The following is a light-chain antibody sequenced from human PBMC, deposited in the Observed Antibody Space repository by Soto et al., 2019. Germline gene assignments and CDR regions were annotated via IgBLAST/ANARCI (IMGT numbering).Light chain of an antibody. V-gene: IGLV6-57*02. CDR2: EDD. CDR1: SGNIASHY. J-gene: IGLJ2*01. Sequence: NFMLTQPHSVSESPGKTVTISCTAGSGNIASHYVQWYQQRPGSAPTTVIYEDDQRPSGVPDRFSGSIDSSSNSASLTISGLKTEDEADYYCQSYDSSDHVVFGGGTKVTVL. CDR3: QSYDSSDHVV.